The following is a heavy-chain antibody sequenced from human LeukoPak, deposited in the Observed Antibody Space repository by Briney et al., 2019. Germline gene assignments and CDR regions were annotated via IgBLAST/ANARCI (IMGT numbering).Heavy chain of an antibody. CDR3: ARGSGFYWYFDL. CDR1: GFIFSTYV. Sequence: TGGSLRLSCAASGFIFSTYVMAWVRQAPGKELEWVSSVSDTGGSTYYADSVKGRFTISRDNSKNTLFLQLNSLRADDTALYYCARGSGFYWYFDLWGRGTLVTVSS. CDR2: VSDTGGST. J-gene: IGHJ2*01. D-gene: IGHD3-22*01. V-gene: IGHV3-23*01.